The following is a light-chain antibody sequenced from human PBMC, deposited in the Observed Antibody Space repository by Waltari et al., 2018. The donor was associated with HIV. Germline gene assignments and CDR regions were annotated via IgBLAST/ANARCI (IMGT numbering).Light chain of an antibody. V-gene: IGKV3-15*01. CDR1: QSVSSN. CDR3: QQYNDWPRT. Sequence: EIVMTQSQATLSVSPGERATLSCRASQSVSSNLAWYQHKPGQAPRLLSYGASTRATGIPARFSGSGSGTEFTLTISSLQSEDFAVYYCQQYNDWPRTFGQGTKLEIK. CDR2: GAS. J-gene: IGKJ2*01.